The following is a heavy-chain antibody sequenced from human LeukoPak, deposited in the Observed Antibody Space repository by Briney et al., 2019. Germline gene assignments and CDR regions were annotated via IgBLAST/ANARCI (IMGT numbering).Heavy chain of an antibody. Sequence: GGSLRLSCVASEFTFSSYAMSWVRQAPGKGLEWVSYISSSGSTIYYADSVKGRFTISRDNAKNSLYLQMNSLRAEDTAVYYCAELGITMIGGVWGKGTTVTISS. CDR3: AELGITMIGGV. V-gene: IGHV3-48*03. CDR1: EFTFSSYA. D-gene: IGHD3-10*02. CDR2: ISSSGSTI. J-gene: IGHJ6*04.